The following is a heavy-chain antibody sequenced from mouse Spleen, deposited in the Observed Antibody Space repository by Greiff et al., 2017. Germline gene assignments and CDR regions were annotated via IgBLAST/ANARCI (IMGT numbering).Heavy chain of an antibody. J-gene: IGHJ2*01. CDR3: ARHRANWYFDY. CDR1: GFTFSSYA. CDR2: ISSGGGNT. Sequence: EVMLVESGGGLVKLGGSLKLSCAASGFTFSSYAMSWVRQTPEKRLEWVATISSGGGNTYYPDSVKGRFTISRDNAKNTLYLQMSSLKSEDTAMYYCARHRANWYFDYWGQGTTLTVSS. D-gene: IGHD4-1*01. V-gene: IGHV5-9*01.